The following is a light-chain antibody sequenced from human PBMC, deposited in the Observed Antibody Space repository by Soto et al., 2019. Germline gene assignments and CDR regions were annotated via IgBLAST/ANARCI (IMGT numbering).Light chain of an antibody. V-gene: IGKV3-15*01. CDR1: QSVSSN. J-gene: IGKJ1*01. CDR2: AAS. Sequence: EIVLTQSPGTLSVSPGERATLSCRASQSVSSNLAWYQQKPGQPPRLLIYAASTRATDVPARFSGSGSETEFTLTISSLQSEDFAVYFCQQYNIWPLWTFGQGTQVDI. CDR3: QQYNIWPLWT.